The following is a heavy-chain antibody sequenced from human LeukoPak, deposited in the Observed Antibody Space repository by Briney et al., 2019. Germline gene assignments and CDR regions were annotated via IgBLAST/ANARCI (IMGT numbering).Heavy chain of an antibody. V-gene: IGHV3-30*04. J-gene: IGHJ4*02. CDR3: AREAHSNAYYFDY. D-gene: IGHD4-11*01. CDR1: GFTFGTYA. CDR2: ISYDGRNK. Sequence: GGSLRLSCAASGFTFGTYAMHWVRQAPGKGLEWVAVISYDGRNKYYADSVKGRFTVSRDNPKNTLYPQMNSLRAEDTAVYHCAREAHSNAYYFDYWGQGTLVTVSS.